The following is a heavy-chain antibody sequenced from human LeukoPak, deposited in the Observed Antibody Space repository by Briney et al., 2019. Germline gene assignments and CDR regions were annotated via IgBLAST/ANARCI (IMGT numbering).Heavy chain of an antibody. V-gene: IGHV3-23*01. D-gene: IGHD6-6*01. J-gene: IGHJ4*02. CDR2: ISGSGGST. Sequence: GGTLRLSCAASRFTFNNYAMNWVRQAPGKGLEWVSAISGSGGSTYYADSVKGRFTISRDNAKNSLYLQMNSLRAEDTAVYYCARDYSSSSLSNWGQGTLVTVSS. CDR1: RFTFNNYA. CDR3: ARDYSSSSLSN.